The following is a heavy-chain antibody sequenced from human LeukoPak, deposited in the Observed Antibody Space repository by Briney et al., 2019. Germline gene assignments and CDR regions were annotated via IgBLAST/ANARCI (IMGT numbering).Heavy chain of an antibody. D-gene: IGHD2-15*01. J-gene: IGHJ5*02. CDR2: IRSKAYGGTT. CDR3: TSGCSGGSCYVWFGP. Sequence: GWSLRLSCTASGFTFGDYAMSWVRQAPGKGLEWVGFIRSKAYGGTTEYAASVKGRFTISRDDSKSIAYLQMNSLKTEDTAVYYCTSGCSGGSCYVWFGPWGQGTLVTVSS. CDR1: GFTFGDYA. V-gene: IGHV3-49*04.